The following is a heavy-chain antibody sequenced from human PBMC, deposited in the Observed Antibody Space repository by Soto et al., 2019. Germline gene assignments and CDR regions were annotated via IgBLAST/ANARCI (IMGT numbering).Heavy chain of an antibody. CDR3: ARWNSNYGDKSGYYGMDV. V-gene: IGHV4-59*01. J-gene: IGHJ6*02. CDR2: VYYSGGA. D-gene: IGHD4-17*01. Sequence: SETLSLTCTVSGGSFSDFHWSWIRQPPGKGLKWIASVYYSGGANYNLSLKSRVTILIDTSKNQFSLNLNSVTAADTALYYCARWNSNYGDKSGYYGMDVWGQGTTVTVSS. CDR1: GGSFSDFH.